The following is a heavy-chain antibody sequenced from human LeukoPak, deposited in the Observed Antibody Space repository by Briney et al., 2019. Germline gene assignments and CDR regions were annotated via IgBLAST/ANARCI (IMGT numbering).Heavy chain of an antibody. V-gene: IGHV3-48*03. D-gene: IGHD5-24*01. CDR2: ISSSGSTI. J-gene: IGHJ4*02. CDR1: GFTFSSCE. Sequence: RGSLRLSCAASGFTFSSCEMNWVRQAPGKGLEWVSYISSSGSTIYYADSVKGRFTISRDNAKNSLYLQMNSLRAEDTAVYYCAVATIKDYFDYWGQGTLVTVSS. CDR3: AVATIKDYFDY.